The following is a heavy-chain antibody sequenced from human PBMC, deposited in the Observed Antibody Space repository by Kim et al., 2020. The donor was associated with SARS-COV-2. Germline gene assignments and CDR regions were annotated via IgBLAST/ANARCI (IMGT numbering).Heavy chain of an antibody. CDR2: ISGSGDKT. V-gene: IGHV3-23*01. Sequence: LSLTCAASGFTFSSYAMSWVRQAPGKGMEWVSAISGSGDKTYYADSVKGRFTISRDNSNNTLYLQMNGLRAEDTAVYYCAKDRTMIVVVSLLYWGQGTLVTVSS. CDR1: GFTFSSYA. D-gene: IGHD3-22*01. J-gene: IGHJ4*02. CDR3: AKDRTMIVVVSLLY.